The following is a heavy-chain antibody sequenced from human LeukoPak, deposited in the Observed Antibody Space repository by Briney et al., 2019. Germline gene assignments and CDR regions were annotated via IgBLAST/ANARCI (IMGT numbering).Heavy chain of an antibody. V-gene: IGHV3-21*01. Sequence: KAGGSLRLSCAASGFTFSSYSMNWVRQAPGKGLEWVSSISSSSYIYYADSVKGRFTISRDNAKNSLYLQMNSLRAEDTAVYYCARSGALTAYYFDYWGQGTLVTVSS. D-gene: IGHD1-14*01. CDR1: GFTFSSYS. CDR3: ARSGALTAYYFDY. J-gene: IGHJ4*02. CDR2: ISSSSYI.